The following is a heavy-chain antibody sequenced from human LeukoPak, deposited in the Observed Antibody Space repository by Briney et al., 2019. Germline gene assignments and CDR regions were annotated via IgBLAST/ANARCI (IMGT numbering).Heavy chain of an antibody. CDR3: ARGGGKFITMTVSSTWYFDL. CDR2: IYTSGST. Sequence: SETLSLTCTVSGGSISSYYWSWIRQPAGKGLEWIGRIYTSGSTHYNPSLKSRVTISVDRSMNQFSLRLTSLTAADTAMYFCARGGGKFITMTVSSTWYFDLWGRGTLVSVSS. J-gene: IGHJ2*01. CDR1: GGSISSYY. V-gene: IGHV4-4*07. D-gene: IGHD3-22*01.